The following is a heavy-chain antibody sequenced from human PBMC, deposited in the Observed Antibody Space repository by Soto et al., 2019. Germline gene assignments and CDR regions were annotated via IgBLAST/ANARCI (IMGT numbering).Heavy chain of an antibody. J-gene: IGHJ4*02. Sequence: PGGPRRPPCEAPGFTFSDYYFNGFRQAPGKGLEWVSYISSSGSTIYYADSVKGRFTISRDNAKNSLYLQMNSLRAEDTAVYYCARGPYYYDSSGYYYWGQGTLVTVSS. CDR3: ARGPYYYDSSGYYY. D-gene: IGHD3-22*01. V-gene: IGHV3-11*01. CDR2: ISSSGSTI. CDR1: GFTFSDYY.